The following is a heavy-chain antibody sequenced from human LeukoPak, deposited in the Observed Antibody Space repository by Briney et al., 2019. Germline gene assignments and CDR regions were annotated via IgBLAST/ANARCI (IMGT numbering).Heavy chain of an antibody. Sequence: SAPTLVNPTQTLTLTCTFSGFSLSTSGMCVSWIRQPPGKALEWLARIDWDDDKYYSTSLKTRLTISKGTSKNQVVLTMTNMDPVDTATYYCARITVTTPRAWFDPWGQGTLVTVSS. J-gene: IGHJ5*02. D-gene: IGHD4-17*01. CDR1: GFSLSTSGMC. CDR2: IDWDDDK. CDR3: ARITVTTPRAWFDP. V-gene: IGHV2-70*11.